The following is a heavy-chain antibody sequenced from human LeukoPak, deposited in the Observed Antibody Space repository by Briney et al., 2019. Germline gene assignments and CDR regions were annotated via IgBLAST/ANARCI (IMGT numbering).Heavy chain of an antibody. Sequence: ASVKVSCKASGYTFTGYYMHWVRQAPGQGLEWMGWINPNSGGTNYAQKFLGRVTMTRDTSISTAYMELSRLRSDDTAVYYCARDTAMVLYYFDYWGQGTLITVSS. J-gene: IGHJ4*02. V-gene: IGHV1-2*02. CDR3: ARDTAMVLYYFDY. CDR1: GYTFTGYY. CDR2: INPNSGGT. D-gene: IGHD5-18*01.